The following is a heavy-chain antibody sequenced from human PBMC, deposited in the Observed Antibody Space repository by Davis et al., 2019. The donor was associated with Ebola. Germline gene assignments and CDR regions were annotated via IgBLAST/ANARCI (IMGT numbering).Heavy chain of an antibody. CDR3: ARALSATYDYYVDV. D-gene: IGHD2-8*01. V-gene: IGHV1-2*04. CDR2: INPKSGGT. CDR1: GYTFIDNY. J-gene: IGHJ6*03. Sequence: AASVKVSCKASGYTFIDNYIHWMRQAPGQGPERMGWINPKSGGTKYAQRFQDWVTMTRDTSITTAYVELSGLTSDDTAIYYCARALSATYDYYVDVWGKGTAVTVSS.